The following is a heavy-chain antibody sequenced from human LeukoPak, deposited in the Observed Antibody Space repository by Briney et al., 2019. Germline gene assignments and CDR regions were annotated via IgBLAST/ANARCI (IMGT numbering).Heavy chain of an antibody. CDR3: ARADYDILTGYYQAPFDY. CDR1: GGTFSSYA. J-gene: IGHJ4*02. D-gene: IGHD3-9*01. CDR2: IIPILGIA. Sequence: SVKVSCTASGGTFSSYAISWVRQAPGQGLEWMGRIIPILGIANYAQKFQGRVTITADKSTSTAYMELSSLRSEDTAVYYCARADYDILTGYYQAPFDYWGQGTLVTVSS. V-gene: IGHV1-69*04.